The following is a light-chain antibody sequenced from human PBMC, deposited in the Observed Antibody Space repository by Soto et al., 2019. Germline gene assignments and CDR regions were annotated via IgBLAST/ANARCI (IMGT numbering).Light chain of an antibody. CDR3: QQYGSSPRS. J-gene: IGKJ2*03. CDR1: QSVTSSY. Sequence: EIVLTQSPGTLSLSPRERATLSCRASQSVTSSYLAWYQQKPGQAPRLLIYGASSRATGIPDRFSGSGCGTDFPLTISRLEPEDFAVYYCQQYGSSPRSFGQGTKLEI. CDR2: GAS. V-gene: IGKV3-20*01.